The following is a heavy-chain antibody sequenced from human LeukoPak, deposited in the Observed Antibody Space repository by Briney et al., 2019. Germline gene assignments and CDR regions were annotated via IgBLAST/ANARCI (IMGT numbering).Heavy chain of an antibody. CDR3: ARHTTDYSNYRPFDP. D-gene: IGHD4-11*01. V-gene: IGHV4-39*01. Sequence: SETLSLTCTVSGGSISSSSYYWGWIRQPPGKGLEWIGSIYYSGSTYYNPSLKSRVTISVDTSKNQFSLKLSSVTAADTAVYYCARHTTDYSNYRPFDPWGQGTLVTVSS. CDR1: GGSISSSSYY. CDR2: IYYSGST. J-gene: IGHJ5*02.